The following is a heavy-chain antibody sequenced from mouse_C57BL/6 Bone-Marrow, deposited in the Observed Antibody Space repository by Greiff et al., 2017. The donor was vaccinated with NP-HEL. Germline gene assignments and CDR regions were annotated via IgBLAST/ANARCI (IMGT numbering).Heavy chain of an antibody. CDR2: ISRGGGNT. CDR1: GFTFSSYT. J-gene: IGHJ2*01. V-gene: IGHV5-9*01. Sequence: EVMLVESGGGLVKPGGSLKLSCAASGFTFSSYTMSWVRQTPEQRLEWVATISRGGGNTYYPDSLKGRFTFSRDNAKNTLYLQMSSLRSEDAALYYCARKGRLRRRGFDYWGQGTTLTVSS. CDR3: ARKGRLRRRGFDY. D-gene: IGHD2-2*01.